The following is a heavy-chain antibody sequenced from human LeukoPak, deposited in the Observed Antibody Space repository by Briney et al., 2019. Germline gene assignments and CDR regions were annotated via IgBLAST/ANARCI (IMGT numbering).Heavy chain of an antibody. CDR3: ASYDFWSGSY. J-gene: IGHJ4*02. CDR1: GYSISSGYY. V-gene: IGHV4-38-2*01. CDR2: IYHSGST. Sequence: SETLSPTCAVSGYSISSGYYWGWIRQPPGKGLEWIGSIYHSGSTYYNPSLKSRVTISVDTSKNQFSLKLSSVTAADTAVYYCASYDFWSGSYWGQGTLVTVSS. D-gene: IGHD3-3*01.